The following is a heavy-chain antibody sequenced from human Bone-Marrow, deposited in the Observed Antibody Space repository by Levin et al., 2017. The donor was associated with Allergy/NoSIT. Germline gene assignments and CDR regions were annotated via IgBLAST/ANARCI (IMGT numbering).Heavy chain of an antibody. CDR2: ITSGSTST. Sequence: GESLKISCAASGFTFNTYSMNWVRQAPGKGLEWVSYITSGSTSTYYADSVKGRFTISRDNSKNSLYLQLNSLRAEDTAVYYCARSGEFDYWGQGTLVTVSS. CDR1: GFTFNTYS. V-gene: IGHV3-48*04. D-gene: IGHD1-26*01. CDR3: ARSGEFDY. J-gene: IGHJ4*02.